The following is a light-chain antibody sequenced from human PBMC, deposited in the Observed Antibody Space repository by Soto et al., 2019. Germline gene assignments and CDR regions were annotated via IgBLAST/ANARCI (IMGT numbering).Light chain of an antibody. CDR3: QSDDSSRSGAGWADVGVV. J-gene: IGLJ2*01. CDR2: GNS. CDR1: SSNIGAGYD. V-gene: IGLV1-40*01. Sequence: QAVVTQPPSVSGAPGQRVTISCTGSSSNIGAGYDVPWYQQLPGTAPKLLIYGNSNRPSGVPDRFSGSKSGTSASLAITGLQAADEADYYDQSDDSSRSGAGWADVGVVFGGGTKLTVL.